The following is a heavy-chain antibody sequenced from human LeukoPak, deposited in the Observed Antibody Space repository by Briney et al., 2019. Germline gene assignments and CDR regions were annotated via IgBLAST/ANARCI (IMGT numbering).Heavy chain of an antibody. Sequence: ASVKVSCKTSNYTFPSYGFSWVRQAPGQGLEWMGWINPNSGDTNYAQKFQGRVTMTRDTSISTAYMELSRLRSDDTAVYYCARYRGDTMESWGQGTLVTVSS. D-gene: IGHD3-10*01. CDR1: NYTFPSYG. V-gene: IGHV1-2*02. CDR2: INPNSGDT. CDR3: ARYRGDTMES. J-gene: IGHJ5*02.